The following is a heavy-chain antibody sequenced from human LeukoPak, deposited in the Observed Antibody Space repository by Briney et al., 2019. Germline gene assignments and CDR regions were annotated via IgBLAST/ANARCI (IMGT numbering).Heavy chain of an antibody. J-gene: IGHJ5*02. V-gene: IGHV4-4*07. CDR2: IYSSGST. CDR3: ARRPRAEPDTSPDNWFDP. D-gene: IGHD1-14*01. CDR1: GGSISRYY. Sequence: KSSETLSLTCTVSGGSISRYYWSWIRQPAGKGLEWIGLIYSSGSTNLNPSLKSRVTISVDTSKSQFSLNLRSVTAADTAVYYCARRPRAEPDTSPDNWFDPWGQGTLVTVSS.